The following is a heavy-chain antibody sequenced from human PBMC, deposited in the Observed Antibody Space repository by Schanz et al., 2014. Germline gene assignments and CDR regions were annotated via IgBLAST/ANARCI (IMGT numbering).Heavy chain of an antibody. Sequence: QVQLQESGPRLVKPSQTLSLTCTVAGGSIKSGDTYWNWIRQQPGKGLEWIGYIYSGSSYFNPSLNSRFTITGDASKNQFALTLSSVTVADTAVYCCARGHDYSPVEYWGQGVLVSVSS. CDR3: ARGHDYSPVEY. V-gene: IGHV4-31*03. CDR1: GGSIKSGDTY. CDR2: IYSGSS. D-gene: IGHD4-4*01. J-gene: IGHJ4*02.